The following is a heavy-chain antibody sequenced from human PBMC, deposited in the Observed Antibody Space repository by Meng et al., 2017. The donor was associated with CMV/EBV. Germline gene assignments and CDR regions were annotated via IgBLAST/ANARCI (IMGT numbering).Heavy chain of an antibody. CDR2: IYYSGST. V-gene: IGHV4-59*01. CDR1: GGSISSYY. D-gene: IGHD2-2*01. Sequence: SETLSPTCTVSGGSISSYYWSWIRQPPGKGLEWIGYIYYSGSTNYNPSLKSRVTISVDTSKNQFSLKLSSVTAADTAVYYCARDLWVPATPLSRAYYYGMDVWGQGTTVTVSS. J-gene: IGHJ6*02. CDR3: ARDLWVPATPLSRAYYYGMDV.